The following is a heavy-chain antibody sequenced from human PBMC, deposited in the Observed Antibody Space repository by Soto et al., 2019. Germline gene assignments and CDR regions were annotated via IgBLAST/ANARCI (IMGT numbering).Heavy chain of an antibody. CDR2: IYYSGST. J-gene: IGHJ4*02. Sequence: SETLSLTCTVSGGSISSYYWSWIRQPPGKGLEWIGYIYYSGSTNYSPSLQSRVTMSVGRSKNQFSLALTSVTAADTALYFCARYRRGTGWYYLDYWGQGILVTVSS. D-gene: IGHD6-19*01. CDR1: GGSISSYY. V-gene: IGHV4-59*01. CDR3: ARYRRGTGWYYLDY.